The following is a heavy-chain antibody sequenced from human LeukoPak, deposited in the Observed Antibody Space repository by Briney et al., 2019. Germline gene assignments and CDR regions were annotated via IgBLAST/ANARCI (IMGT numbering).Heavy chain of an antibody. CDR2: ISGRGDST. J-gene: IGHJ5*02. CDR1: GFTFSCCE. CDR3: AKDRVSPGFNWFDP. Sequence: GGSLRLSCAASGFTFSCCEMNWVRQAPGKGLEWVSAISGRGDSTYYADSVEGRFTISRDNSKNTLYLQMNRLRADDTAVYYCAKDRVSPGFNWFDPWGQGTLVTVSS. V-gene: IGHV3-23*01. D-gene: IGHD3-16*01.